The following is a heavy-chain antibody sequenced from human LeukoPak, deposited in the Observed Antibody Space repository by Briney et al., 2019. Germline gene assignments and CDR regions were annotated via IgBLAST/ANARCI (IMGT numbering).Heavy chain of an antibody. CDR3: ARDRSKGCLDY. Sequence: PGGTLSLSCAHSGFTSSIYWTSWVRRAPGKGLEWVANIKQDGSAKSYVDSVKGRFTISRDNATNSLYLQMNRLRAADTAVYYCARDRSKGCLDYWGQGTLVTVSS. CDR2: IKQDGSAK. CDR1: GFTSSIYW. J-gene: IGHJ4*02. V-gene: IGHV3-7*01.